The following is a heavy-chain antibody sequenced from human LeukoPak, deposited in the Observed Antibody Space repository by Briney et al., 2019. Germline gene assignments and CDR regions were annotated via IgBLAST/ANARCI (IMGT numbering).Heavy chain of an antibody. D-gene: IGHD6-13*01. CDR1: GGSFSGYY. V-gene: IGHV4-34*01. J-gene: IGHJ4*02. CDR3: ARSSWYVGIDY. Sequence: SETLSLTCAVYGGSFSGYYWSWIRQPPGKGLEWIGEINHSGSTNYNPSLKSRVTISVDTSKNQFSLKLSSVTAADTAVYYCARSSWYVGIDYWCQGTLVTVSS. CDR2: INHSGST.